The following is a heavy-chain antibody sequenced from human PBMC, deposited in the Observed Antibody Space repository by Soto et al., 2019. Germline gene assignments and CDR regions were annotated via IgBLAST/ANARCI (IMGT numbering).Heavy chain of an antibody. D-gene: IGHD3-16*01. V-gene: IGHV1-2*02. J-gene: IGHJ5*02. CDR2: INPNSGGT. Sequence: ASVKVSCKASGYTFTGSYMHWVRQAPGQGLEWMGWINPNSGGTNYAQKFQGRVTMTRDTSISTSYMELSRLRSHDTAVYYCARDTPYYRVGFDNWGQGTLVTVSS. CDR3: ARDTPYYRVGFDN. CDR1: GYTFTGSY.